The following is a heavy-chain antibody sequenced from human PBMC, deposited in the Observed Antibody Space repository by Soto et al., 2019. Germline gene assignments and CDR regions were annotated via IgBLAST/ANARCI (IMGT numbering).Heavy chain of an antibody. J-gene: IGHJ5*02. V-gene: IGHV1-69*06. CDR2: IIPIFDTT. Sequence: QVQLVQSGAEVKKPGSSVRVSCKASGGTFSNYSINWVRQAPGQGLEWMGGIIPIFDTTRFAQKFQGRVTITQDKSASAADKQLGSLSSEDKAVYYCATDVVLGAGYHTSGVARFDPWGPGTLVTVSS. D-gene: IGHD5-18*01. CDR1: GGTFSNYS. CDR3: ATDVVLGAGYHTSGVARFDP.